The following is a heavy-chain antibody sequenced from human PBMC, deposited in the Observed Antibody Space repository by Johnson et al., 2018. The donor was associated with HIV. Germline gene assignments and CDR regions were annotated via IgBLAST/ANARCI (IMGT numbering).Heavy chain of an antibody. CDR1: GFTFSTYG. J-gene: IGHJ3*02. D-gene: IGHD2-8*02. V-gene: IGHV3-30*03. Sequence: QVQLVESGGGVVQPGRSLRLSCAASGFTFSTYGMHWVRQAPGKGLQWVAIISYDGSNKYYADSVKGRFTISRDNSKNTLYLQMNSLRAEDTAVYYCARPRVVYASYACDIWGQGTMVTVSS. CDR3: ARPRVVYASYACDI. CDR2: ISYDGSNK.